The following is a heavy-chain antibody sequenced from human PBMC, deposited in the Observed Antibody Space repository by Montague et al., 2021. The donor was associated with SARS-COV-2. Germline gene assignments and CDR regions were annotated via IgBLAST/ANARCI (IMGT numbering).Heavy chain of an antibody. CDR1: GGSISSSSYY. V-gene: IGHV4-39*07. J-gene: IGHJ6*02. D-gene: IGHD6-13*01. Sequence: SETLSLTCTVSGGSISSSSYYWGWIRQPPGKGLEWFGCIYYSGSTXYNPSVKSRVTISVDTSKNQFSLKLSSVTAADTAVYYCARVGRQQLVRLSGMDVWGQGTTVTVSS. CDR2: IYYSGST. CDR3: ARVGRQQLVRLSGMDV.